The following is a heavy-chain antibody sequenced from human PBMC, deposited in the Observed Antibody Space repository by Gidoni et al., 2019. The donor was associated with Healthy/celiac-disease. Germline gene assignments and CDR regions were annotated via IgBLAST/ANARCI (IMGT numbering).Heavy chain of an antibody. D-gene: IGHD2-8*02. CDR2: ISSSSSYI. Sequence: EVQLVESGDGLVTPGGSLRLSCAAFGLTSSSYRMNWVRPATGKGLEWVSSISSSSSYIYYADSVKGRFTISRDNAKNSLYLQMNSLRAEDTAVYYCARDSKRGGVNYYFDYWGQGTLVTVSS. V-gene: IGHV3-21*01. CDR1: GLTSSSYR. CDR3: ARDSKRGGVNYYFDY. J-gene: IGHJ4*02.